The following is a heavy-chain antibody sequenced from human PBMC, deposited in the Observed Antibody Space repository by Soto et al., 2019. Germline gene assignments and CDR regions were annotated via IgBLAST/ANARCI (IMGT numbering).Heavy chain of an antibody. V-gene: IGHV4-31*03. CDR3: GRSYELSAFDI. Sequence: TSVSLSLTCSVCRSSQRSGCYYWGLIHQNPGKGLQLIGYFYYCGRSYYMPSLKSRVTIAVYTSKIHFSLKLSSVTAADTSVYYCGRSYELSAFDIWGQGTMVTVSS. D-gene: IGHD3-16*01. CDR2: FYYCGRS. CDR1: RSSQRSGCYY. J-gene: IGHJ3*02.